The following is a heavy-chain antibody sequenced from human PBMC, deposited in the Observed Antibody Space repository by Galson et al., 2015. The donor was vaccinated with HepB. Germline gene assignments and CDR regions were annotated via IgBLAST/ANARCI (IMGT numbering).Heavy chain of an antibody. V-gene: IGHV3-23*01. CDR3: ARDTYYYDGRVYHPRFDS. Sequence: SLRLSCAASGFTFSSYTMNWVRQAPGKGLEWISGISGSGGTTYYADSVRGRFTISRDNSKNTLYLQMNSLRAEDTAIYYCARDTYYYDGRVYHPRFDSWGQGTLVTVSS. CDR2: ISGSGGTT. CDR1: GFTFSSYT. J-gene: IGHJ4*02. D-gene: IGHD3-22*01.